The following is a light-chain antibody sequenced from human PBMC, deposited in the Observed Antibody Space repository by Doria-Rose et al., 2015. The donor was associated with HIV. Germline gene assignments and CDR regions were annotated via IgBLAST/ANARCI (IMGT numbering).Light chain of an antibody. J-gene: IGKJ3*01. CDR2: GAS. Sequence: ERATLSCRASQSVSSSYLAWYQQKPGQAPRLLIYGASSRATGVPDRFSGSESGPDFTLTISRLEAEDFAVYYCQLYGSSPRITFGPGTKVAIK. CDR1: QSVSSSY. V-gene: IGKV3-20*01. CDR3: QLYGSSPRIT.